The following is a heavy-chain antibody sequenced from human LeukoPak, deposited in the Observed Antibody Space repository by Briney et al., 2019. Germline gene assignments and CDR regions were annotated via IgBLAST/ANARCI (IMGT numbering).Heavy chain of an antibody. CDR3: ARHIVVVPETWFDP. CDR1: GGSFSGYY. V-gene: IGHV4-34*01. Sequence: PSETLSLTCAVYGGSFSGYYWSWIRQPPGKGLEWIGEINHSGSTNYNPSLKSRVTISVDTSKNQFSLKLSSVTAADTAIYYCARHIVVVPETWFDPWGQGILVTVSS. D-gene: IGHD2-15*01. J-gene: IGHJ5*02. CDR2: INHSGST.